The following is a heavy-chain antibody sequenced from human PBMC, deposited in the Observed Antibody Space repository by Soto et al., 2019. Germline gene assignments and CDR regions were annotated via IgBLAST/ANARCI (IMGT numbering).Heavy chain of an antibody. CDR2: ISASSTST. D-gene: IGHD3-16*01. Sequence: EVQLLESGGGLVQPGGSLRLSCAASGFSFSSSAMTWARQAPGKGLEWVSFISASSTSTYYSDSVQGRFTITRDNSKNPLYLQMSSLRADDTALYYCVKFGAPRYFDYWGQGTPVTVSS. J-gene: IGHJ4*02. V-gene: IGHV3-23*01. CDR1: GFSFSSSA. CDR3: VKFGAPRYFDY.